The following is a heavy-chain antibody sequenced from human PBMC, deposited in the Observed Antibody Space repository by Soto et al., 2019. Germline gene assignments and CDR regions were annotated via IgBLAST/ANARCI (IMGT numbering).Heavy chain of an antibody. CDR1: GYTFTSYG. CDR3: ARVFRDIVVAPAAMHDY. V-gene: IGHV1-18*01. D-gene: IGHD2-2*01. Sequence: GASVKVSCKASGYTFTSYGISWVRQAPGQGFEWMGWISAYNGNTNYAQKLQGRVTMTTDTSTSTAYMELRSLRSDDTAVYYCARVFRDIVVAPAAMHDYWGQGTLVTVSS. J-gene: IGHJ4*02. CDR2: ISAYNGNT.